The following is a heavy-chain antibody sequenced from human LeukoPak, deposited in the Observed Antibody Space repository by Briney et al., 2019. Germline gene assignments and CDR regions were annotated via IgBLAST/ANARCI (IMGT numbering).Heavy chain of an antibody. CDR1: GGSISSGDKY. V-gene: IGHV4-30-4*01. CDR2: VHYSGTT. J-gene: IGHJ4*02. CDR3: ARDWQLVD. Sequence: PSETLSLTCTASGGSISSGDKYWSWIRQPLGKGLEWIGNVHYSGTTSYNSSLTSRLSMSVDRSKNQFSLRLSSVTAADTAVYYCARDWQLVDWGQGTLVTVSS. D-gene: IGHD1-1*01.